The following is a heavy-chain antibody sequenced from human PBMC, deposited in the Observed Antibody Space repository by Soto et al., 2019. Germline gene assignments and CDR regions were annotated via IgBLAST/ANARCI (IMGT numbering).Heavy chain of an antibody. Sequence: EVQLVESGGGLVHPGRSLRLSCVASGFTFGDYAIHWVRQAPGKGLEWVSGISWNSGVTVYADSVRGRFTVFRDNARNSVYLQMNSLRREDTGLYYCVKGSNYYGMDVWGQGTTVTVSS. CDR1: GFTFGDYA. CDR2: ISWNSGVT. CDR3: VKGSNYYGMDV. V-gene: IGHV3-9*01. J-gene: IGHJ6*02.